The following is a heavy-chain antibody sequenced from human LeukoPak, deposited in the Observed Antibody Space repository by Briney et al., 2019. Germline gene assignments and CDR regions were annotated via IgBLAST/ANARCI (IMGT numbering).Heavy chain of an antibody. CDR3: AKDNEDDSSGYGDYFDY. J-gene: IGHJ4*02. Sequence: PGGSLRLSCAASGFTFSSYGMHWVRQAPGKGLEWVAVIWYDGSNKYYADSVKGRFTISRDNSKNTLYLQMNSLRAEDTAVYYCAKDNEDDSSGYGDYFDYWGQGTLVTVSS. CDR1: GFTFSSYG. CDR2: IWYDGSNK. D-gene: IGHD3-22*01. V-gene: IGHV3-33*06.